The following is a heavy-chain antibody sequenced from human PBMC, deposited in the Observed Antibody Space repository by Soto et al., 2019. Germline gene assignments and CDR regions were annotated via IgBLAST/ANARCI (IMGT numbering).Heavy chain of an antibody. CDR3: ARDRYLCGSYRYKMT. D-gene: IGHD3-16*02. Sequence: LRPSCAASGFTFSSYAMHWVRQAPGKGLEWVAVISYDPPNKYYADSVRGRFTISRDNSKNTLYLQMNSLRAEDTAVYYCARDRYLCGSYRYKMTGGQGCRVIGSS. J-gene: IGHJ4*02. V-gene: IGHV3-30-3*01. CDR2: ISYDPPNK. CDR1: GFTFSSYA.